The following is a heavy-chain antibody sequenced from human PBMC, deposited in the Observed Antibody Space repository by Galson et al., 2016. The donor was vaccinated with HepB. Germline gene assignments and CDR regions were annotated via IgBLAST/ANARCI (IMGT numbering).Heavy chain of an antibody. CDR1: GYTFTSYG. CDR2: ISAYNGNT. V-gene: IGHV1-18*04. J-gene: IGHJ1*01. CDR3: ARWADGDYAYFQH. Sequence: SVKVSCKASGYTFTSYGISWVRQALGQGLEWMGWISAYNGNTNYAQKLQGRVTMTTDTSTSTAYMELRSLRSDDTAVYYCARWADGDYAYFQHWGQGTPVTVSS. D-gene: IGHD4-17*01.